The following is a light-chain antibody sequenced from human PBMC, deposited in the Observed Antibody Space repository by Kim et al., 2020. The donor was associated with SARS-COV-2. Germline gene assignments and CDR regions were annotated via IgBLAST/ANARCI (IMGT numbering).Light chain of an antibody. CDR2: QDA. Sequence: SVSPGQTASITCSGDMLGDKYVCWYQQKSGQSPVLVIYQDAKRPSGIPERFSGSNSGNTATLTISGTQAMDEADYYCQAWDRSTVVFGGGTQLTVL. J-gene: IGLJ2*01. CDR3: QAWDRSTVV. CDR1: MLGDKY. V-gene: IGLV3-1*01.